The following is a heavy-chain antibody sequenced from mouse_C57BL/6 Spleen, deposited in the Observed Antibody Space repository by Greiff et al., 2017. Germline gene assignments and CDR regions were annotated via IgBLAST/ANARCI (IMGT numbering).Heavy chain of an antibody. CDR2: IRLKSDNYAT. V-gene: IGHV6-3*01. D-gene: IGHD1-1*01. CDR3: TDYYGSSGFAY. J-gene: IGHJ3*01. CDR1: GFTFSNYW. Sequence: EVQRVESGGGLVQPGGSMKLSCVASGFTFSNYWMNWVRQSPEKGLEWVAQIRLKSDNYATHYAESVKGRFTISRDDSKSSVYLQMNNLRAEDTGIYYCTDYYGSSGFAYWGQGTLVTVSA.